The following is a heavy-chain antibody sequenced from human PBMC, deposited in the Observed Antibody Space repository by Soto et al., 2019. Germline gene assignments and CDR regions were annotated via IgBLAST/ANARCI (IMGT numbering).Heavy chain of an antibody. V-gene: IGHV4-34*01. CDR2: INHSGST. CDR1: GGSFSGYY. J-gene: IGHJ4*02. CDR3: ASDNLGYCSGGSCYRIYFDY. D-gene: IGHD2-15*01. Sequence: QVQLQQWGAGLLKPSETLSLTCAVYGGSFSGYYWSWIRQPPGKGLEWIGEINHSGSTNYNPSLKSRVTISVDTSKNQFSLKLSSVTGADTAVYYCASDNLGYCSGGSCYRIYFDYWGQGTLVTVSS.